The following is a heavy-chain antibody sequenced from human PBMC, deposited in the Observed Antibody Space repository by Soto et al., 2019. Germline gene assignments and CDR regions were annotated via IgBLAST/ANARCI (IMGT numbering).Heavy chain of an antibody. CDR1: GGSIYRSGYY. V-gene: IGHV4-39*01. Sequence: SETLSLTCTVSGGSIYRSGYYWGWIRQPPGRGLEWIGNIDYNGVTYSDPSLKSRVTISRDTSKNQFSLKLTSVTAADTALYYCGKVLVGATGHTDSDSWGPGTLVTVSS. J-gene: IGHJ4*02. CDR2: IDYNGVT. CDR3: GKVLVGATGHTDSDS. D-gene: IGHD2-15*01.